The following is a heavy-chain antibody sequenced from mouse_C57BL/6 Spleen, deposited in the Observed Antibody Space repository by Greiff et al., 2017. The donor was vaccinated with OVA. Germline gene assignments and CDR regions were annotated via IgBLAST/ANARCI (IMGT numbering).Heavy chain of an antibody. CDR1: GYTFTDYE. CDR2: IDPETGGT. J-gene: IGHJ1*03. CDR3: TRGGGYYGSSYDWYFDV. V-gene: IGHV1-15*01. D-gene: IGHD1-1*01. Sequence: QVQLQQSGAELVRPGASVTLSCKASGYTFTDYEMHWVKQTPVHGLEWIGAIDPETGGTAYNQKFKGQAILTADKSSSTAYMELRSLTSEDSAVYYCTRGGGYYGSSYDWYFDVWGTGTTVTVSS.